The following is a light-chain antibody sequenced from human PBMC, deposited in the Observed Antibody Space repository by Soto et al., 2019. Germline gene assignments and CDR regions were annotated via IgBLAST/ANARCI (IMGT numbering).Light chain of an antibody. CDR2: DAS. CDR3: QQYNSYSLT. V-gene: IGKV1-5*01. J-gene: IGKJ4*01. Sequence: DVQMTPSPSTLSASVGDRVTITCRASQSISSRLAWYQQKPGKAPKILIYDASNLESGVPSRFSGSGSGTEFTLTISSLQHDDFATYYCQQYNSYSLTFGGGTKVDIK. CDR1: QSISSR.